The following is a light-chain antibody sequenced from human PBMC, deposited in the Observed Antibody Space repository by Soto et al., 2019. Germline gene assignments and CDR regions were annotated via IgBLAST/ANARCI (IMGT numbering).Light chain of an antibody. CDR2: DVT. CDR3: CSYAGSYTLV. J-gene: IGLJ2*01. CDR1: SSDVGGYNY. V-gene: IGLV2-11*01. Sequence: QSALTQPRSVSGSPGQSVTISCTGTSSDVGGYNYVSWYQHHPGKAPKLIIYDVTKRPSGVPHRFSGSKSGNTASLTISGLQTEDEGDYYCCSYAGSYTLVFGGGTKLTVL.